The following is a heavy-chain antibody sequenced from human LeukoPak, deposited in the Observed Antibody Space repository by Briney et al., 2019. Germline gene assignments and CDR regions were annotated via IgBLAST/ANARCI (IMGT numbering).Heavy chain of an antibody. D-gene: IGHD1-26*01. Sequence: GGSLRLSCAASGFTFSSYWMHWVRQVPGKGLVWVSRINNDGSSTSYADSVKGRFTISRDNAKNTLYLQMNSLRAEDTAVYYCARVRGYSGSYPDSWGQGTLVTVSS. CDR2: INNDGSST. V-gene: IGHV3-74*01. CDR3: ARVRGYSGSYPDS. CDR1: GFTFSSYW. J-gene: IGHJ4*02.